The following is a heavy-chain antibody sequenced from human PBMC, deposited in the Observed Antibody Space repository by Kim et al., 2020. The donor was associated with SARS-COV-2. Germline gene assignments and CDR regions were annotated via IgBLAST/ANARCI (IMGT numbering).Heavy chain of an antibody. V-gene: IGHV3-15*01. CDR3: TTAGSWNYPLYYYGMDV. Sequence: VKGRFTISRDDSKNTLYLQMNSLKTEDTAVYYCTTAGSWNYPLYYYGMDVWGQGTTVTVSS. D-gene: IGHD1-7*01. J-gene: IGHJ6*02.